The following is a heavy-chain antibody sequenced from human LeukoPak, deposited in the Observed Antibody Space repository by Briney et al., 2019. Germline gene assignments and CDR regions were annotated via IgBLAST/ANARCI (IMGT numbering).Heavy chain of an antibody. D-gene: IGHD3-22*01. CDR3: AREDQPDYYDSSGYYFDY. V-gene: IGHV3-7*01. J-gene: IGHJ4*02. Sequence: PGGSLRLSCAASGFTFSSYWMSWVRQAPGQGLEWVANLKQDGSEKYYVDSVKGRFTISRDNAKNSLYLQRNSLRAEDTAVYYCAREDQPDYYDSSGYYFDYWGQGTLVTVSS. CDR2: LKQDGSEK. CDR1: GFTFSSYW.